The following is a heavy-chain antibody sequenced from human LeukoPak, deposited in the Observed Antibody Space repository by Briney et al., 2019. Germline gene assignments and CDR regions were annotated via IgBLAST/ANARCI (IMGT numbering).Heavy chain of an antibody. D-gene: IGHD3-16*01. V-gene: IGHV3-30*18. Sequence: PGGSLRLSCEASGFTFTDYGMHWVRQAPGKGLEWVAVISYDGNNKYYADSVKGRFTISRDKSKNTLDLQMSSLRGVDTAVYYCVKDAYPNYFDYWGQGTLVTVSS. CDR2: ISYDGNNK. CDR3: VKDAYPNYFDY. J-gene: IGHJ4*02. CDR1: GFTFTDYG.